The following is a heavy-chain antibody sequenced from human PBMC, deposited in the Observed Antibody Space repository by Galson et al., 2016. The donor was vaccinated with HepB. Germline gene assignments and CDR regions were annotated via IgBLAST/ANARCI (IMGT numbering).Heavy chain of an antibody. CDR1: GFTFNDYY. V-gene: IGHV3-11*06. D-gene: IGHD6-13*01. CDR3: ARGSRDLGSLPFYFDS. Sequence: SLRLSCAASGFTFNDYYVSWIRQAPGKGLECVSFITSTSVYRYYADSVKVRFPIYSDNVKNSLYLQMNGLRAEDTAVYYCARGSRDLGSLPFYFDSWGQGTLVTVSS. CDR2: ITSTSVYR. J-gene: IGHJ4*02.